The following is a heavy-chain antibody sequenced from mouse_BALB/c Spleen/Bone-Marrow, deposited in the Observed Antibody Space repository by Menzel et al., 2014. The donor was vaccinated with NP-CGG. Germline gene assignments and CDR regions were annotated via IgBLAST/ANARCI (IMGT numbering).Heavy chain of an antibody. Sequence: EAMLVEFGGGLVQPGGSLKLSCAASGFTFSSYGMSWVRQTPDKRLELVATINSNGGSTYYPDSVKGRFTISRDNAKNTLYLQMSSLKSEDTAMYYCARDGYYVFYAMDYWGQGTSVTVSS. J-gene: IGHJ4*01. D-gene: IGHD2-3*01. CDR3: ARDGYYVFYAMDY. CDR1: GFTFSSYG. V-gene: IGHV5-6-3*01. CDR2: INSNGGST.